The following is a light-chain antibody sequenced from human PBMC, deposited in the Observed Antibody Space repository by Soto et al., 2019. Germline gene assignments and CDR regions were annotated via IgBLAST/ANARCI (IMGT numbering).Light chain of an antibody. CDR3: QQYDSYSWT. J-gene: IGKJ1*01. V-gene: IGKV1-5*01. Sequence: DFQMTQPPSPLSASAGATVTITCRASQRISTFLAWYQQKPGKPPKLLFFDASSLKSGVPSRFSGSGSGTEFTPTISSLQPDDFTTYYCQQYDSYSWTFGQGTKVEVK. CDR1: QRISTF. CDR2: DAS.